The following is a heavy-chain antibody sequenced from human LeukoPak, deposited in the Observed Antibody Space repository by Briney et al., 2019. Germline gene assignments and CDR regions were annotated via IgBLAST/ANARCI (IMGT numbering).Heavy chain of an antibody. CDR1: GFTFSSYA. CDR3: ARDRVGATDYFDY. V-gene: IGHV3-30-3*01. Sequence: PGGSLRLSCAASGFTFSSYAMHWVRPAPGKGLEWVAVISYDGSNKYYADSVKGRFTISRDNSKNTLYLQMNSLRAGDTAVYYCARDRVGATDYFDYWGQGTLVTVSS. CDR2: ISYDGSNK. D-gene: IGHD1-26*01. J-gene: IGHJ4*02.